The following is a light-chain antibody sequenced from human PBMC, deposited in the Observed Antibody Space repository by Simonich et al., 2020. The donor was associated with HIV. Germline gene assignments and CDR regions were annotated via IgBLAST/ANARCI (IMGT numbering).Light chain of an antibody. J-gene: IGLJ3*02. CDR3: QSYDSSLSGSV. V-gene: IGLV1-40*01. Sequence: QSVLTQPPSVSGAPGQRVTISCTGSSSNIGADSDVHWYQQLPGTAPKLLSYGNTNRPSGVPDRFSGSKSGTSASLAITGLQAEDEADYYCQSYDSSLSGSVFGGGTKLTVL. CDR1: SSNIGADSD. CDR2: GNT.